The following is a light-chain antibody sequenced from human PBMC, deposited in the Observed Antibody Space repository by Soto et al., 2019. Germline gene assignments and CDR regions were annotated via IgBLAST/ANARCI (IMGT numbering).Light chain of an antibody. CDR1: QSVSSSY. CDR2: GAS. V-gene: IGKV3-20*01. J-gene: IGKJ5*01. CDR3: QQYGSSLVT. Sequence: EILLTQSPGTLSLSPGEMATLXXRASQSVSSSYLAWYQQKPGQAPXLLTYGASSRATGIPDRFSGSGSGTDFTLTISRLEPEDFAVYYCQQYGSSLVTFGQGTRL.